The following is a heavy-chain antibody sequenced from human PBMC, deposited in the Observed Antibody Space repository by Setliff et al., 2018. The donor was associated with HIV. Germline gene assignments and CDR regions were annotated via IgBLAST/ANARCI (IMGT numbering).Heavy chain of an antibody. CDR1: GSTFTSYA. Sequence: ASVKVSCKASGSTFTSYAINWVRQAPGQGLEWMGGIIPIVSTSNYAQRFQGRVTITADESTSTAYMELYNLRSEDTAMYYCTRGRGIIGALVYWGQGTLVTVSS. V-gene: IGHV1-69*13. J-gene: IGHJ4*02. CDR3: TRGRGIIGALVY. D-gene: IGHD2-21*01. CDR2: IIPIVSTS.